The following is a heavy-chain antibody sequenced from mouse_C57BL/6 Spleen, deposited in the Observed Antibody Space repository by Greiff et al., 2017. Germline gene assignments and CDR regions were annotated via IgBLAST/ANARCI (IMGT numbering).Heavy chain of an antibody. CDR2: IRLKSDNYAT. V-gene: IGHV6-3*01. Sequence: EVMLVESGGGLVQPGGSMKLSCVASGFTFSNYWMNWVRQSPEKGLEWVAQIRLKSDNYATHYAESVKGRFTISRDDSKSSVYLQMNNLRAEDTGIYYCRRELDFAYWGQGTLVTVSA. J-gene: IGHJ3*01. CDR3: RRELDFAY. D-gene: IGHD4-1*01. CDR1: GFTFSNYW.